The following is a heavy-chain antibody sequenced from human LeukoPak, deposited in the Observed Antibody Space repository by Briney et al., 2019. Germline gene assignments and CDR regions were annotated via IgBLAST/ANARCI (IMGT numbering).Heavy chain of an antibody. D-gene: IGHD3-3*01. V-gene: IGHV1-58*01. CDR3: AAVSFWSTQNPGDNWFDP. J-gene: IGHJ5*02. CDR2: IVVGNGNT. CDR1: GFTFSSSA. Sequence: SVKVSCKASGFTFSSSAVQWVRQARGQRLEWIGWIVVGNGNTNYAQKFQERVTCTRDMSTSTAYMDLGSLGSEDTALYYCAAVSFWSTQNPGDNWFDPWGQGTLVTVSS.